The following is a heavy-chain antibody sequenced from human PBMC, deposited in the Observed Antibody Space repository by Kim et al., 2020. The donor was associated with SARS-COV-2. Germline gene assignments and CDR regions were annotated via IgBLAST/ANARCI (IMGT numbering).Heavy chain of an antibody. CDR1: GGSCSNNY. CDR2: IHPSGSS. Sequence: SETLSLTCAVYGGSCSNNYCSWIRQFSGKGLEWIGEIHPSGSSNYNPSLKSRVTISMDTSKNQFSLKLTSVTAADTAVYYCTRGSDAYKSGRDWGQGTQVTVSS. V-gene: IGHV4-34*01. CDR3: TRGSDAYKSGRD. D-gene: IGHD6-25*01. J-gene: IGHJ4*02.